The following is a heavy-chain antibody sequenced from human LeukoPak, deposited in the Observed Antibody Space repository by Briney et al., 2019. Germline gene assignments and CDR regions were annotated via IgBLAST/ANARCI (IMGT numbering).Heavy chain of an antibody. CDR1: GFTFSSYS. V-gene: IGHV3-21*01. D-gene: IGHD6-19*01. CDR2: ISSSSSYI. CDR3: ARVLWRSSGWDQLGYYYYMDV. J-gene: IGHJ6*03. Sequence: GGSLRLSCAASGFTFSSYSMNWVRQAPGKGLEWVSSISSSSSYIYYADSVKGRFTFSRDNAKNSLYLQMNSLRAEDTAVYYCARVLWRSSGWDQLGYYYYMDVWGKGTTVTISS.